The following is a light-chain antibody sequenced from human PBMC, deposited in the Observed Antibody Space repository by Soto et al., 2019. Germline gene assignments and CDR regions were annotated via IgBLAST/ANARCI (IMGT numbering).Light chain of an antibody. CDR1: SSNIGSNF. CDR2: RNN. J-gene: IGLJ2*01. V-gene: IGLV1-47*01. Sequence: QSVLTQPPSASGTPGQRVTISCSGSSSNIGSNFVYWYQQFPGTAPKLLIYRNNQRPSGVPDRFSGSKSGTSASLAISGLPSEDEADYYCAAWGDSLVFGGGTKLTVL. CDR3: AAWGDSLV.